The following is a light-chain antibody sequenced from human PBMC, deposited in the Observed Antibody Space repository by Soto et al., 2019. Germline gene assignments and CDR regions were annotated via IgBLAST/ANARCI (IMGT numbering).Light chain of an antibody. Sequence: DIQMTQSPSSLSESVGARVTITCRASQGIGNYLAWYQPRPGKVPNLLIYHASTLQSGVPSRFSVSGSGTEFTLTISSLQPEEGGPYYCQKYYTAVFTWGRGSKVDI. J-gene: IGKJ3*01. CDR3: QKYYTAVFT. CDR1: QGIGNY. V-gene: IGKV1-27*01. CDR2: HAS.